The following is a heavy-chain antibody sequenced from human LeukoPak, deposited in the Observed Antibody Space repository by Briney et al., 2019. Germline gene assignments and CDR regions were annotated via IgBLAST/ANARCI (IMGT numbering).Heavy chain of an antibody. V-gene: IGHV3-21*01. D-gene: IGHD2-2*02. CDR1: GFTFSSYS. Sequence: GGSLRLSCAASGFTFSSYSMNSVRQAPGKGLEWVSSISSSSSSYIYYADSVKGRFTISRDNAKNSLYLQMNSLRAEDTAVYYCARLSPIDAFDTWGQGTMVTVSS. CDR2: ISSSSSSYI. J-gene: IGHJ3*02. CDR3: ARLSPIDAFDT.